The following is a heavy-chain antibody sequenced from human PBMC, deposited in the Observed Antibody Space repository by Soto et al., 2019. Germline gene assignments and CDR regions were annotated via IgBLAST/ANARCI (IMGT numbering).Heavy chain of an antibody. V-gene: IGHV4-61*01. CDR3: AGDLSRGRYEFDY. Sequence: SVTLSLTCTVSGSSVSSGRYYWSWIRQPPGKGLEWIGYIYYSGSTNYNPSLKSRVTISVDTSKNQFSLKLSSVTAADTAAYYWAGDLSRGRYEFDYLGKGTLVAASS. CDR2: IYYSGST. J-gene: IGHJ4*02. CDR1: GSSVSSGRYY. D-gene: IGHD6-19*01.